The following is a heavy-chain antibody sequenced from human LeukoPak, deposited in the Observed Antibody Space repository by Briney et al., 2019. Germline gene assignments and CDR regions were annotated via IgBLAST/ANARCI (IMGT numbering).Heavy chain of an antibody. D-gene: IGHD5-18*01. V-gene: IGHV3-30-3*01. J-gene: IGHJ4*02. Sequence: GGSLRLSCAASGFTFSSYAMHWVRQAPGKGLEWVAVISYDGSNKYYADSVKGRFTISRDNSKNTLYLQMNSLRAEDTAVYYCARDQAPTAMAPPGWYWGQGTLVTVSS. CDR3: ARDQAPTAMAPPGWY. CDR1: GFTFSSYA. CDR2: ISYDGSNK.